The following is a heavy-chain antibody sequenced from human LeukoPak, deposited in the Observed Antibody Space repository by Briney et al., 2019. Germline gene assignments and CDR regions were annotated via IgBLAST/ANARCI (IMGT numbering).Heavy chain of an antibody. J-gene: IGHJ5*02. CDR2: ISGRADST. V-gene: IGHV3-23*01. CDR3: AKDRHYGGNSGPVWFDP. D-gene: IGHD4-23*01. CDR1: GFTFSNYA. Sequence: GGSLRLSCAASGFTFSNYAMNWVRQVPGKGLEWVSGISGRADSTYYADSVKGRFTISRDNSKNTLYLQMNSLRAEDTAVYYCAKDRHYGGNSGPVWFDPWGQGTLVTVSS.